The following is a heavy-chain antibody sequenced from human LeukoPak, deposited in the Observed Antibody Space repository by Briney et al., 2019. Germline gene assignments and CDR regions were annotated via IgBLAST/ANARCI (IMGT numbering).Heavy chain of an antibody. D-gene: IGHD3-3*01. Sequence: SGRSLRLSCAASGFTFSSYGMHWVRQAPGKGLEWVAVISYDGSNKYYADSVKGRFTISRDNSKNTLYLQMNSLRAEDTAVYYCEKEAIFGVAQDYWGQGTLVTVSS. V-gene: IGHV3-30*18. CDR3: EKEAIFGVAQDY. CDR2: ISYDGSNK. J-gene: IGHJ4*02. CDR1: GFTFSSYG.